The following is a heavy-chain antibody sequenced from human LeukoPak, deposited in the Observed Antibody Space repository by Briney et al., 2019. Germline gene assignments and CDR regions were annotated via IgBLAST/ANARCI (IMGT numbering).Heavy chain of an antibody. CDR2: ISYDGSNK. J-gene: IGHJ5*02. V-gene: IGHV3-30-3*01. D-gene: IGHD5-24*01. CDR3: AKGGLRDGYSYAS. CDR1: GFTFSSYA. Sequence: GGSLRLSCAASGFTFSSYAMHWVRQAPGKGLEWVAVISYDGSNKYYADSVKGRFTISRDNSKNTLSLQMNSLRAADTAVYYCAKGGLRDGYSYASWGQGTLITVSS.